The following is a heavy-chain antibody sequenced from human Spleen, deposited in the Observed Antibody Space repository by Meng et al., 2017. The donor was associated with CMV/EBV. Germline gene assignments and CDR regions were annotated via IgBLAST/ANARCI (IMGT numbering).Heavy chain of an antibody. D-gene: IGHD3-16*01. CDR3: ARAAWGGFDP. Sequence: GSLRLSCTVSGGSISSTSYYWGWIRQPSGKGLEWIGSLYYTGATQYNPSLKSRVTISVDTSKNQFSLKLSSVTAADTAVYYCARAAWGGFDPWGQGTLVTVSS. CDR2: LYYTGAT. V-gene: IGHV4-39*07. CDR1: GGSISSTSYY. J-gene: IGHJ5*02.